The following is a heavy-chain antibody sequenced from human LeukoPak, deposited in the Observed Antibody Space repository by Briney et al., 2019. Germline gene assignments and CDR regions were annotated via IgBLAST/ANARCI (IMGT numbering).Heavy chain of an antibody. J-gene: IGHJ4*02. Sequence: GGSLRLSCAASGFTFSSYWMSWVRQAPGKGPEWVSSISSTSSYVYYADSVKGRFTISRDNSKNTLYLQMNSLRAEDTAVYYCAKDQAEKQLVYYFDYWGQGTLVTVSS. CDR1: GFTFSSYW. CDR2: ISSTSSYV. CDR3: AKDQAEKQLVYYFDY. V-gene: IGHV3-21*01. D-gene: IGHD6-13*01.